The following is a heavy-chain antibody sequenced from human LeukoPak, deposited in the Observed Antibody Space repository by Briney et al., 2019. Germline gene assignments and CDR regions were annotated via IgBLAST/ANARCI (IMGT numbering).Heavy chain of an antibody. V-gene: IGHV3-66*01. J-gene: IGHJ4*02. Sequence: GGSLRLSCSASGFTLSNYWMHWVRQAPGKGLEWVSLIYSGGSTYYADSVKGRFTISRDNAKNSLYLQMNSLRAEDTAVYYCAGSAYYRDFDYWGQGTLVTVSS. CDR3: AGSAYYRDFDY. CDR2: IYSGGST. D-gene: IGHD3-22*01. CDR1: GFTLSNYW.